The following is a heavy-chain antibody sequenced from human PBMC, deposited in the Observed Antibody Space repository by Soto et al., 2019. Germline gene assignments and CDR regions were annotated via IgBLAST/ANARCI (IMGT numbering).Heavy chain of an antibody. D-gene: IGHD2-21*01. CDR1: GFSLSTTGVG. J-gene: IGHJ6*02. Sequence: QITLKESGPTLVKPTQTLMLTCTFSGFSLSTTGVGVGWIRQPPGKALEWLALIYWDDDKRYTPSLKSRLTITKDTYKNQVVLKMTNMDPADTATYYCVQSRCGGDCLHAYSSHSYYGLDVWGQGTTVTVSS. CDR2: IYWDDDK. V-gene: IGHV2-5*02. CDR3: VQSRCGGDCLHAYSSHSYYGLDV.